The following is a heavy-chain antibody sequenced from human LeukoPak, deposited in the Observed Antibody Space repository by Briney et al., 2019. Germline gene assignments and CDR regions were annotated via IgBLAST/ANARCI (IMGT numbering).Heavy chain of an antibody. J-gene: IGHJ4*02. V-gene: IGHV3-30-3*01. D-gene: IGHD3-10*01. Sequence: GGSLRLSCAASGFTFSSYAMHWVRQAPGKGLEWVAVISYDGSNKYYADSVKGRFTISRDNAKNSLYLQMNSLRAEDTAVYYCASVWFGEPGFDYWGQGTLVTVSS. CDR3: ASVWFGEPGFDY. CDR1: GFTFSSYA. CDR2: ISYDGSNK.